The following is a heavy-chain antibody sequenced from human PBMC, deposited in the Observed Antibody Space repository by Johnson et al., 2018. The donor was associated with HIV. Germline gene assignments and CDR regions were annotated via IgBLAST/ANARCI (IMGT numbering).Heavy chain of an antibody. D-gene: IGHD3-10*01. Sequence: GIDWNGGSTSYADSVKGRFSISRDNAKNSLDLQMNSLRAEDTAVYYCARDTSGEGRAFDIWGQGTMVTVSS. CDR3: ARDTSGEGRAFDI. CDR2: IDWNGGST. V-gene: IGHV3-20*03. J-gene: IGHJ3*02.